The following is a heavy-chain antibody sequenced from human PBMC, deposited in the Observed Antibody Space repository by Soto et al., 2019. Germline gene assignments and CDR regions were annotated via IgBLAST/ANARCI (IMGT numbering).Heavy chain of an antibody. CDR1: PYTFTSYA. V-gene: IGHV1-3*05. CDR2: INAGNGNT. Sequence: QVQLVQSGAEEKKPGASVKVSCKASPYTFTSYAMHWVRQAPGQRLEWMGWINAGNGNTKYSQKFQGRVTITRDTSASTAYMELSSLRSEDTAVYYCARSIVVVTALDYWGQGTLVTVSS. CDR3: ARSIVVVTALDY. J-gene: IGHJ4*02. D-gene: IGHD2-21*02.